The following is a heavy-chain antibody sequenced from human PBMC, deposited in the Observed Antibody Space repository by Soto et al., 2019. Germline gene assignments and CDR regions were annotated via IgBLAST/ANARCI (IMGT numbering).Heavy chain of an antibody. D-gene: IGHD4-4*01. CDR3: VRGPNDDYSWFDP. V-gene: IGHV3-30*03. CDR2: ISYDGNNK. CDR1: GFSFSSYG. J-gene: IGHJ5*02. Sequence: ESGGGVVQPGGSLRLSCAASGFSFSSYGMHWVRQAPGKGLEWVAVISYDGNNKDYADSVKGRFTISRDSSKSTLNLQMNSLRGEDTAVYYCVRGPNDDYSWFDPWGQGTLVTVSS.